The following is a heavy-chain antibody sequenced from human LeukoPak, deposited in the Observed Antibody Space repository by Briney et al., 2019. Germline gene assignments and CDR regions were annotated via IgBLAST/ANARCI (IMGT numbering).Heavy chain of an antibody. J-gene: IGHJ4*02. D-gene: IGHD4-17*01. CDR1: GGSISSSLHS. Sequence: SETLSLTCSVSGGSISSSLHSWVWVRQPPEKGLEGIGSIYYSGSTYYNASCNSRVTMSVDRSKDQFSLNLTSVTGTDTAVYYCARHFYGDYVFDYWGKGTLVTVSS. V-gene: IGHV4-39*01. CDR2: IYYSGST. CDR3: ARHFYGDYVFDY.